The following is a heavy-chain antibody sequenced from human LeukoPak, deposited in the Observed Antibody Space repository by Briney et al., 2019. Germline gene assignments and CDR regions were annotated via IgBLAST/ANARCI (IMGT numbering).Heavy chain of an antibody. CDR1: GGTFGGYT. D-gene: IGHD6-25*01. CDR2: IIPRLRSL. V-gene: IGHV1-69*16. J-gene: IGHJ6*03. Sequence: ASVKVSCKASGGTFGGYTISWVRQAPGQGLEWMGGIIPRLRSLTYAQRFQGRLTITTDESTTTVHMELRSLGSEDTAVYFCARELSAAAPYYMDVWGKGTTVAVSS. CDR3: ARELSAAAPYYMDV.